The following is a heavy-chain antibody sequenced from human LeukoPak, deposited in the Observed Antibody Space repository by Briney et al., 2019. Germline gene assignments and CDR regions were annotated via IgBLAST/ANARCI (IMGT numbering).Heavy chain of an antibody. Sequence: ASVKVSCKASGGTFSSYAISWVRQAPGQGLEWMGGIIPIFGTANYAQKFQGRVTITTDESTSTAYMELSSLRSEDTAVYYCARDRSYYYGSGSYAVDPWGQGTLVTVSS. D-gene: IGHD3-10*01. CDR2: IIPIFGTA. J-gene: IGHJ5*02. CDR3: ARDRSYYYGSGSYAVDP. CDR1: GGTFSSYA. V-gene: IGHV1-69*05.